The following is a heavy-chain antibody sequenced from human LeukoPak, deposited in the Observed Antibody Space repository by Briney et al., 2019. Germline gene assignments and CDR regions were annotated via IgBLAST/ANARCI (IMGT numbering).Heavy chain of an antibody. Sequence: GGSLRLSCAASGFTFSTYVMQWVRQAPGKGLEWVAVISYDGSNKYYADSVKGRFTISRDNSKNTLYLQMNSLRAEDTAVYYCAKDITRYGGNAVDYWGQGTLVTVSS. CDR1: GFTFSTYV. V-gene: IGHV3-30*18. CDR2: ISYDGSNK. J-gene: IGHJ4*02. CDR3: AKDITRYGGNAVDY. D-gene: IGHD4-23*01.